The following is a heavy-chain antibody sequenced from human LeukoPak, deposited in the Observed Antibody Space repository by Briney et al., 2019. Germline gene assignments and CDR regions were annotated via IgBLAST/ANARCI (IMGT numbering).Heavy chain of an antibody. V-gene: IGHV4-39*01. CDR3: ARRARGSYLYYFDY. CDR2: IFYSGST. Sequence: SETLSLTCTVSGGSISSSIYYWGWIRQPPGKGLEWIGSIFYSGSTYYNPSLKSRVTISVDTSKNQFSLKLSSVTAADTAVYYCARRARGSYLYYFDYWGQGTLVTVSS. CDR1: GGSISSSIYY. J-gene: IGHJ4*02. D-gene: IGHD3-10*01.